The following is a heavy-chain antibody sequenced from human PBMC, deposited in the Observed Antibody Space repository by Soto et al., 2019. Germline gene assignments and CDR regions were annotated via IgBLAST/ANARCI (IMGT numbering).Heavy chain of an antibody. CDR3: ARSREDGSGYSVRFDY. CDR1: GGSVSTYY. Sequence: SETLSLTCTVSGGSVSTYYWSWIRQPPGKGLEWIAYIYYSGSTSYNPSLKSRVTISLDTSKNQFSLKLSSVTTADTAVYYCARSREDGSGYSVRFDYWGLGTLVT. V-gene: IGHV4-59*02. D-gene: IGHD3-22*01. CDR2: IYYSGST. J-gene: IGHJ4*02.